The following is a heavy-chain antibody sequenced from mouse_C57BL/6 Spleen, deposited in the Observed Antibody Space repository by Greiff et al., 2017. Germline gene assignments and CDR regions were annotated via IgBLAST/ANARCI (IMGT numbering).Heavy chain of an antibody. CDR2: IYPGDGGT. D-gene: IGHD1-1*01. V-gene: IGHV1-80*01. J-gene: IGHJ3*01. Sequence: VQLVESGAELVKPGASVKISCKASGYAFSSYWMNWVKQRPGKGLEWIGQIYPGDGGTNYNGKFKGKATLTADKSSSTAYMQLSSLTSEDSAVYFCAREDYGRSFAYWGKGTLVTVSA. CDR3: AREDYGRSFAY. CDR1: GYAFSSYW.